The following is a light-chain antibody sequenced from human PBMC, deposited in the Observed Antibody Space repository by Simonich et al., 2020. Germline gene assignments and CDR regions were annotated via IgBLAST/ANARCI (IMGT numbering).Light chain of an antibody. CDR1: SSDVGGYNY. CDR3: SSYTSSSTLV. J-gene: IGLJ2*01. Sequence: QSALTQEASVSGTVGQKVTLSCTGTSSDVGGYNYVSWYQQHPGKAPKLMFYDFRKRPSGVSNRFSGSKAGNTASLTISGLQAEDEADYYCSSYTSSSTLVFGGGTKLTVL. V-gene: IGLV2-14*01. CDR2: DFR.